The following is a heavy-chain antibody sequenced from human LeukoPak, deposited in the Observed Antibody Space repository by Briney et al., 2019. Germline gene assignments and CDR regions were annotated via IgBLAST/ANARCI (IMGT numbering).Heavy chain of an antibody. CDR3: AKVRRIAAAGPLDY. J-gene: IGHJ4*02. D-gene: IGHD6-13*01. V-gene: IGHV3-23*01. CDR1: GFTFSSYA. CDR2: ISGSGGST. Sequence: PGGSLRLSCAASGFTFSSYAMSWVRQAPGKGLGWVSAISGSGGSTYYADSVKGRFTISRDNSKNTLYLQMNSLRAEDTAVYYCAKVRRIAAAGPLDYWGQGTLVTVSS.